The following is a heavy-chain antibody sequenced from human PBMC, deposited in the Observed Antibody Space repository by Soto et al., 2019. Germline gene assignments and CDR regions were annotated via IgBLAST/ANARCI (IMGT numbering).Heavy chain of an antibody. CDR3: AKDLVAGTRDPEYFQH. V-gene: IGHV3-23*01. Sequence: GGSLRLSCAASGFTFSSYAMSWVRQAPGKGLEWVSAISGSGGSTYYADSVKGRFTISRDNSKNTLYLQMNSLRAEDTAVYYCAKDLVAGTRDPEYFQHWGQGTLVTVSS. J-gene: IGHJ1*01. D-gene: IGHD6-19*01. CDR1: GFTFSSYA. CDR2: ISGSGGST.